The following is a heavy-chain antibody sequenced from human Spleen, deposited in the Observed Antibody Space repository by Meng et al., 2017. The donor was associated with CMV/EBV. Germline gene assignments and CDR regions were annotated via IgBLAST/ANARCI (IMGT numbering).Heavy chain of an antibody. CDR1: GFTFSRPA. J-gene: IGHJ3*02. Sequence: SVKVSCKASGFTFSRPAVQWIRQARGQRLEWMGWIIFGSGNTKYAQKFQERVTITRDTSISTAYMELSRLRSDDTAVYYCARGSYDAFDIWGQGTMVTVSS. CDR3: ARGSYDAFDI. V-gene: IGHV1-58*01. CDR2: IIFGSGNT. D-gene: IGHD2-15*01.